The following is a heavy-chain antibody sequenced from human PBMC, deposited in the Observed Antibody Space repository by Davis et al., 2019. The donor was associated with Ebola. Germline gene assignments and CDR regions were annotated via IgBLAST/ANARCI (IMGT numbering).Heavy chain of an antibody. CDR3: ARVGAGTTYFDY. J-gene: IGHJ4*02. D-gene: IGHD1-7*01. CDR1: GASFSGYY. Sequence: MPSETLSLTCAVQGASFSGYYWSWIRQPPGKGREWIGEINHSGSTNYNPSLKSRVTISVDKSKNHFSLKLSSVTAADTAVYYCARVGAGTTYFDYWGQGTLVTVSS. V-gene: IGHV4-34*01. CDR2: INHSGST.